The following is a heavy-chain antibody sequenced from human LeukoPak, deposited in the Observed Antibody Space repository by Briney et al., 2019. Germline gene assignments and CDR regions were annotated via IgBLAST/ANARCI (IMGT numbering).Heavy chain of an antibody. CDR1: GFTFSSYG. V-gene: IGHV3-30*02. J-gene: IGHJ4*02. CDR3: ARDLPHYYDSSGPGD. D-gene: IGHD3-22*01. CDR2: IRYDGSNK. Sequence: GGSLRLSCAASGFTFSSYGMHWVRQAPGKGLEWVAFIRYDGSNKYYADSVKGRFTISRDNSKNTLYLQMNSLRAEDTAVYYCARDLPHYYDSSGPGDWGQGTLVTVSS.